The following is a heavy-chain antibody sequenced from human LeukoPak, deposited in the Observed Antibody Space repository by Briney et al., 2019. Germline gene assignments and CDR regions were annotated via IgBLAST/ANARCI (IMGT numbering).Heavy chain of an antibody. V-gene: IGHV4-34*01. Sequence: PSETLSLTCAVYGGSFSGYYWSWIRQPPGKGLEWIGEINHSGSTNYNPSLKSRVTISVDTSKNQFSLQLNSVTPEDTAVYYCARVYSSVGWFDPWGQGTLVTVSS. J-gene: IGHJ5*02. CDR2: INHSGST. CDR3: ARVYSSVGWFDP. CDR1: GGSFSGYY. D-gene: IGHD6-25*01.